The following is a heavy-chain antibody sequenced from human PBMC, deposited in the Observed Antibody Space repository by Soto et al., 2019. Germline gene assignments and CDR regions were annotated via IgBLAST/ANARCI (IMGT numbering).Heavy chain of an antibody. V-gene: IGHV1-69*13. J-gene: IGHJ4*02. CDR3: ARDQVDNYGGPDY. CDR1: GGTFSSYA. Sequence: ASVKVSCKASGGTFSSYAISWVRQAPGQGLEWMGGIIRIFGTANYAQKFQGRVTITADESTSTAYMELSSLRSEDTAVYYCARDQVDNYGGPDYWGQGTLVTVSS. D-gene: IGHD4-17*01. CDR2: IIRIFGTA.